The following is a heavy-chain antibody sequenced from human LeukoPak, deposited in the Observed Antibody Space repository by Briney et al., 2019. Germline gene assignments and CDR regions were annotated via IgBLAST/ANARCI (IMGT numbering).Heavy chain of an antibody. CDR1: GFTFSSYA. J-gene: IGHJ3*02. CDR2: ISGSGGST. V-gene: IGHV3-23*01. Sequence: GGSLRLSCAASGFTFSSYAMSWVRQAAGKGLECVSAISGSGGSTYYADSVKGRFTISRDNSKNTLYLQMNSLRAEDTAVYYCARHYYGSGSYYYAFDIWGQGTMVTVSS. CDR3: ARHYYGSGSYYYAFDI. D-gene: IGHD3-10*01.